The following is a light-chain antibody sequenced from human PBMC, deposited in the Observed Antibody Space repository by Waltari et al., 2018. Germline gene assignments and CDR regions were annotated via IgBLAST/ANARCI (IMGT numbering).Light chain of an antibody. CDR1: SSNIGAGYD. CDR3: QYYDSSLSGSVV. V-gene: IGLV1-40*01. Sequence: QSVLPQPPSVSGAPGQGVTVSCTGSSSNIGAGYDGHRYQQLPGTAPKLLIYGNSNRPSAGPDRFSCSKSGTSASLASTGLQAEDDADYYCQYYDSSLSGSVVFGGGTKLTVL. J-gene: IGLJ2*01. CDR2: GNS.